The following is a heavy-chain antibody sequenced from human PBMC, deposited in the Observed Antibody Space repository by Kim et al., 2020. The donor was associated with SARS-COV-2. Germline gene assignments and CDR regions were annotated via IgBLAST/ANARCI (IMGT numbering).Heavy chain of an antibody. J-gene: IGHJ6*02. D-gene: IGHD1-26*01. Sequence: SETLSLTCTVSGGSISSYYWSWIRQPPGKGLEWIGYIYYSGSTNYNPSLKSRVTISVDTSKNQFSLRLSSVTAADTAVYYCARLHSGINGMDVWGQGTTVTVSS. CDR1: GGSISSYY. CDR2: IYYSGST. V-gene: IGHV4-59*08. CDR3: ARLHSGINGMDV.